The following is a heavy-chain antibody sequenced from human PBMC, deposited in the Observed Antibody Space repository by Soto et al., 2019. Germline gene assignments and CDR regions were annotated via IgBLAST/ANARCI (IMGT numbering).Heavy chain of an antibody. J-gene: IGHJ6*02. CDR2: INPSGGRT. D-gene: IGHD3-3*01. CDR1: GYTFTSYY. Sequence: VASVKVSCKASGYTFTSYYMNWVRQAPGQGLEWMGIINPSGGRTSYAQKFQGRVTMTRDKSTSTVYMELSSLRSEDTAVYYCAIVTTIVGVVGDYGMDVWGQGTTVTVSS. V-gene: IGHV1-46*01. CDR3: AIVTTIVGVVGDYGMDV.